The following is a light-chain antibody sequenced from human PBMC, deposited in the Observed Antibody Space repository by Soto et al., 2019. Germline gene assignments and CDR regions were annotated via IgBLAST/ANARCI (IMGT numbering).Light chain of an antibody. Sequence: QSVLTQPPSASGSPGQSVTISCTGSSSDIGGYDFVSWYQQHPGKVPKLLIYEVTKRPSGVPDRFSGSKSGNTASLTVSGLQGDDEADYYCCSHAGSKNYYLFGPGTKLTVL. CDR3: CSHAGSKNYYL. V-gene: IGLV2-8*01. CDR2: EVT. CDR1: SSDIGGYDF. J-gene: IGLJ1*01.